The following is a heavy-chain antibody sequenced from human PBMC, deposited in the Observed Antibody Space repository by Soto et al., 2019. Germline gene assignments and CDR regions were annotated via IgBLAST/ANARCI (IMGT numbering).Heavy chain of an antibody. V-gene: IGHV1-18*01. Sequence: ASVKVSCKASGYTFTHFYITWVRQAPGQGLEWMGAIGPHNFNTNFAQKFQGRVTLTTDTSTNTAYMELRSLTSDDTAVYYCARDPSPSGYDYFDYWGQGTLVTVSS. J-gene: IGHJ4*02. CDR3: ARDPSPSGYDYFDY. CDR2: IGPHNFNT. CDR1: GYTFTHFY. D-gene: IGHD5-12*01.